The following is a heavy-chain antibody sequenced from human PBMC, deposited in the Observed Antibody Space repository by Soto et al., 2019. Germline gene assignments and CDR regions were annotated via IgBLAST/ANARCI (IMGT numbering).Heavy chain of an antibody. D-gene: IGHD3-3*01. J-gene: IGHJ4*02. CDR2: ISGSGGKT. CDR3: ARWSYLDY. V-gene: IGHV3-23*01. Sequence: LRLSCAASGFSFGSYALSWVRQAPGKGLEWVSTISGSGGKTFYADSVKGRFSISRDTSQSTLYLQMNSLRADDTAMYYCARWSYLDYWGQGTRVTVSS. CDR1: GFSFGSYA.